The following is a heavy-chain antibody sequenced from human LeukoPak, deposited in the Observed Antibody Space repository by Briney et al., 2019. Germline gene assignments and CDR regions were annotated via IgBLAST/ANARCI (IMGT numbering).Heavy chain of an antibody. Sequence: SETLSLTCTVSGGSITGSSYYWGWIRQPPGKGLEWIGSMYYSGSTYYNPSLKSRVTIPVDTSKNQFSLKLSSVTAADAAVYYCARHYYDRTGYYYFDYWGQGTLVTVSS. CDR2: MYYSGST. V-gene: IGHV4-39*01. D-gene: IGHD3-22*01. J-gene: IGHJ4*02. CDR1: GGSITGSSYY. CDR3: ARHYYDRTGYYYFDY.